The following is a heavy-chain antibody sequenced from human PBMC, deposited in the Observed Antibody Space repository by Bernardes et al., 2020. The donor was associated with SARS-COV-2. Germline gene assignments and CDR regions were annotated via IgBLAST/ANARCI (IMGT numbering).Heavy chain of an antibody. CDR2: IYYSGST. D-gene: IGHD3-22*01. CDR3: ARHAGGYYYDSSGYSRPSYFDY. J-gene: IGHJ4*02. CDR1: GGSISSSSYY. V-gene: IGHV4-39*01. Sequence: SETLSLTCTVSGGSISSSSYYWGWIRQPPGKGLEWIGSIYYSGSTYYNPSLKSRVTISVDTSKNQFSLKLSSVTAADTAVYYCARHAGGYYYDSSGYSRPSYFDYWGQGTLVTVSS.